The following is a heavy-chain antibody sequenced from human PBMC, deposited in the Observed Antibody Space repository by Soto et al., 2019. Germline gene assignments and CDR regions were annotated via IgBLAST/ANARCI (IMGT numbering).Heavy chain of an antibody. V-gene: IGHV4-38-2*01. Sequence: SETLSLTCAVSGYSISSGYYWGWIRQPPGKGLEWIGSIYHSGSTYYNPSLKSRVTISVDTSKNQFSLKLSSVTAADTAVYYCARAGRAAAGSAGGPGTLVTVSS. CDR2: IYHSGST. D-gene: IGHD6-13*01. CDR1: GYSISSGYY. J-gene: IGHJ4*02. CDR3: ARAGRAAAGSA.